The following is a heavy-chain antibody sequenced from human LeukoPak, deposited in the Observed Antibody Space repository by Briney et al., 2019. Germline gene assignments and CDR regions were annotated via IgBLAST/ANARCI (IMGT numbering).Heavy chain of an antibody. Sequence: PGGSLRLSCAASGFTLSSYAVSWVRQAPGKGLEWVSAISGSGGSTYYADSVKGRFTLSRDNSKNTVHLQMNSLRAEDTAVYYCASSGSGHPTYYFDYWGQGTLVTVSS. D-gene: IGHD3-10*01. J-gene: IGHJ4*02. CDR1: GFTLSSYA. V-gene: IGHV3-23*01. CDR3: ASSGSGHPTYYFDY. CDR2: ISGSGGST.